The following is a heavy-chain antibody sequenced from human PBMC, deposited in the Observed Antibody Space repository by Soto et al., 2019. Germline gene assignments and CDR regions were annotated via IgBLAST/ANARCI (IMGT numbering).Heavy chain of an antibody. CDR3: ARNWAAAALTGAFDI. J-gene: IGHJ3*02. V-gene: IGHV1-69*12. D-gene: IGHD6-13*01. CDR1: GGTFSSYA. CDR2: IIPIFGTA. Sequence: HVQLVQSGAEVKKPGSSVKVSCNASGGTFSSYAIRWVRQAPGQGLEWMGGIIPIFGTANYAQKFQGRVTITADESTKTAYMELSSLRSEDTAVYYCARNWAAAALTGAFDIWGQGTMVTVSS.